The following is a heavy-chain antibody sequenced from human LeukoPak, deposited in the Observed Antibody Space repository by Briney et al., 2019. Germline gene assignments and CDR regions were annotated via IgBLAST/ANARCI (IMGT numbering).Heavy chain of an antibody. CDR1: GYTFTGYY. CDR2: INPNSGGT. CDR3: ARDPLHGSYSLAFDI. D-gene: IGHD1-26*01. J-gene: IGHJ3*02. Sequence: GASVKVSCKASGYTFTGYYMHWVRQAPGQGLEWMGWINPNSGGTNYAQKFQGRVTMTRDTSISTAYIELSRLRSDDTAVYYCARDPLHGSYSLAFDIWGQGTMVTVSS. V-gene: IGHV1-2*02.